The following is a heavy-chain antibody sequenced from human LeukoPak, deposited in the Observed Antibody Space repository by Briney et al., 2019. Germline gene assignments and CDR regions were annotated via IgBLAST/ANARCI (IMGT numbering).Heavy chain of an antibody. D-gene: IGHD6-6*01. CDR2: ISAYNGNT. Sequence: GASVKVSCKASGYTFTSYGISWVRQAPGQGLEWMGWISAYNGNTKYAQKFQGRVTMTTDTSTSTAYMELTSLRSDDTAVYYCARGSSSYYYFDYWGQGTLVTVSS. V-gene: IGHV1-18*01. CDR1: GYTFTSYG. J-gene: IGHJ4*02. CDR3: ARGSSSYYYFDY.